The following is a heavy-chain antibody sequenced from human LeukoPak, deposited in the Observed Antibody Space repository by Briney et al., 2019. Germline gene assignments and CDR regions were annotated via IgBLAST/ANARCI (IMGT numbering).Heavy chain of an antibody. V-gene: IGHV1-69*05. CDR1: GGTFSSYA. D-gene: IGHD3-16*01. Sequence: ASVKVSCKASGGTFSSYAISWVLQAPGQGLEWMGRIIPIFGTANYAQKFQGRVTITTDESTSTAYMELSSLRSEDTAVYYCARDEGIMITFGGLPEPFDYWGQGTLVTVSS. J-gene: IGHJ4*02. CDR2: IIPIFGTA. CDR3: ARDEGIMITFGGLPEPFDY.